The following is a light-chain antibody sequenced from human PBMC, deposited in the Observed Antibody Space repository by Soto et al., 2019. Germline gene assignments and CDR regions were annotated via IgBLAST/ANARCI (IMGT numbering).Light chain of an antibody. Sequence: EIVLTQSPATLSLSPGERATLSCRASESVRHYVAWYQQKPAQAPRLLIYDASNRATGIPARFSGGGSGTEFTLTISSLQSEDSAFYYCQQYNKWPITFGQGTRLEIK. CDR1: ESVRHY. V-gene: IGKV3-11*01. CDR3: QQYNKWPIT. J-gene: IGKJ5*01. CDR2: DAS.